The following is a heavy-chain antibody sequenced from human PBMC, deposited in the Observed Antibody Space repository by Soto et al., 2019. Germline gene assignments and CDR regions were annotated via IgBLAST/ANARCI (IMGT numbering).Heavy chain of an antibody. CDR2: IWYDGSNK. CDR3: ARGDYDFWSGYSHYYYYGMDV. J-gene: IGHJ6*02. CDR1: GFTFSSYG. Sequence: GVSLRLSCAASGFTFSSYGMHWVRQAPGKGLEWVAVIWYDGSNKYYADSVKGRFTISRDNSKNTLYLQMNSLRAEDTAVYYCARGDYDFWSGYSHYYYYGMDVWGQGTTVTVSS. D-gene: IGHD3-3*01. V-gene: IGHV3-33*01.